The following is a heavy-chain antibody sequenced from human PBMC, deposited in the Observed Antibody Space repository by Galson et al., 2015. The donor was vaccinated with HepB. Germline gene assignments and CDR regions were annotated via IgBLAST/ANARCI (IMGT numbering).Heavy chain of an antibody. Sequence: SLRLSCAASGFALSSFAMTWVRQAPGKGLEWVSGISGSGRSIYYADSVKGRFTISRDNSKNTLYLQMNSLRAEDTAVYYCAKGTIAVPETPIDYWGQGTLVTVSS. CDR1: GFALSSFA. V-gene: IGHV3-23*01. CDR2: ISGSGRSI. CDR3: AKGTIAVPETPIDY. J-gene: IGHJ4*02. D-gene: IGHD6-19*01.